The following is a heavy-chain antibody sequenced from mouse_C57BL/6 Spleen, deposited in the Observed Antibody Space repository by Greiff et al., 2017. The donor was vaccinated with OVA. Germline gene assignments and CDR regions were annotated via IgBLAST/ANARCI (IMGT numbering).Heavy chain of an antibody. J-gene: IGHJ2*01. V-gene: IGHV3-6*01. CDR1: GYSITSGYY. D-gene: IGHD4-1*01. CDR2: ISYDGSN. Sequence: EVQLVESGPGLVKPSQSLSLTCSVTGYSITSGYYWNWIRQFPGNKLEWMGYISYDGSNNYNPSLKNRISITRDTSKNQFFLKLNSVTTEDTATYYCARDLGRGGYWGQGTTLTVSS. CDR3: ARDLGRGGY.